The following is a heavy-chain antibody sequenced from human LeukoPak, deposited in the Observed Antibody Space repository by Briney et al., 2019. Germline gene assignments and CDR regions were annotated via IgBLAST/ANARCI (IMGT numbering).Heavy chain of an antibody. CDR2: ISGSGGTT. D-gene: IGHD2-2*01. V-gene: IGHV3-23*01. CDR3: AKVGPGCSSTSCYPGY. J-gene: IGHJ4*02. CDR1: GFTFSNYA. Sequence: GGSLRLSCAASGFTFSNYAMSWVRQAPGKGLEWVSAISGSGGTTYYVDSVKGRFTISRDNSKNTLYLQMNSLRAEDTAVYYCAKVGPGCSSTSCYPGYWGQGTLVTVSS.